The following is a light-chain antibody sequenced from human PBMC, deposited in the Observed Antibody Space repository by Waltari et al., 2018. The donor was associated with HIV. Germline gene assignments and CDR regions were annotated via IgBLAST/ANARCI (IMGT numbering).Light chain of an antibody. CDR1: QSIGTN. Sequence: EIVMTQSPDTLSVSPGDRASLFCRASQSIGTNLAWYQHKPGQAPRLPIYGASTRATDIPARFSGSGSGTEFTLTISSLQSEDFAVYSCQQYHRWPPLTFGGGTKVEIK. CDR3: QQYHRWPPLT. V-gene: IGKV3-15*01. CDR2: GAS. J-gene: IGKJ4*01.